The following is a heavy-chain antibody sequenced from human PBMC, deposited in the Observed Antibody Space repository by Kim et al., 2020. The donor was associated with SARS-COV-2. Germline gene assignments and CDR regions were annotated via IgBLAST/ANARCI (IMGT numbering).Heavy chain of an antibody. CDR2: IYSGGST. CDR3: ARDPYGDRSFDY. V-gene: IGHV3-53*01. Sequence: GSLRLSCAASGFTVSSNYMSWVRQAPGKGLEWVSVIYSGGSTYYADSVKGRFTISRDNSKNTLYLQMNSLRAEDTAVYYCARDPYGDRSFDYWGQGTLVTVSS. J-gene: IGHJ4*02. D-gene: IGHD4-17*01. CDR1: GFTVSSNY.